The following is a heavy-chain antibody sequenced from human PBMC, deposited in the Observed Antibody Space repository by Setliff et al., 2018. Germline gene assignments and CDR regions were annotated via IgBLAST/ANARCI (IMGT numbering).Heavy chain of an antibody. D-gene: IGHD3-10*01. CDR3: ARDRSALVRGVVHHNYFDP. CDR2: IYSSGST. CDR1: GRSVSRDSDF. Sequence: PSETLSLTCTVSGRSVSRDSDFWNWIRRSAGNKLEWIGHIYSSGSTEYNPSLKSRVTMSIDASKNQLSLKLSSVTAADSAIYYCARDRSALVRGVVHHNYFDPWGQGNKVTVSS. V-gene: IGHV4-61*09. J-gene: IGHJ5*02.